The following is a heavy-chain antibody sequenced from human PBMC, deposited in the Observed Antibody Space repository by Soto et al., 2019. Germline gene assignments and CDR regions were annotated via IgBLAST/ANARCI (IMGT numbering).Heavy chain of an antibody. V-gene: IGHV3-20*01. CDR3: AREGIAAAGMAFDI. Sequence: GGSLRLSCAASGFTFDDYGMSWVRQAPGKGLEWVSGINWNGGSTGYADSVKGRFTISRDNAKNSLYLQMNSLRAEDTALYLCAREGIAAAGMAFDIWGQGTMVTVSS. J-gene: IGHJ3*02. D-gene: IGHD6-13*01. CDR1: GFTFDDYG. CDR2: INWNGGST.